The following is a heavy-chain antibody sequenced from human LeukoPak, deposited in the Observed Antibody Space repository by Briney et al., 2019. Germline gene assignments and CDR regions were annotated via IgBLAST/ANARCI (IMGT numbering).Heavy chain of an antibody. CDR3: ARTLTTATWDF. D-gene: IGHD4-17*01. V-gene: IGHV1-2*02. J-gene: IGHJ4*02. CDR1: GYTFTDYY. CDR2: INPKSGGT. Sequence: ASVKVSCKASGYTFTDYYFNWVRQAPGQGLEWMGWINPKSGGTHYAQNFQDRVTMTRDTSINTAYLELNRLRSDDTAVYCCARTLTTATWDFWGQGTLVTVSS.